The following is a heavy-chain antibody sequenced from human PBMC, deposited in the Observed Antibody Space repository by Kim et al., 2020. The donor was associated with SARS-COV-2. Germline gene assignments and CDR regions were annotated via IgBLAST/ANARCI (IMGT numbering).Heavy chain of an antibody. CDR1: GFTFSNAW. CDR3: SGSGRYFFGRGF. Sequence: GGSLRLSCAASGFTFSNAWMTWVRQAPGKGLEWVGHIKSKTDGGTTDYGTPVKGRFTISRDDSKNTLYLQMTTLKIEDTAVYYCSGSGRYFFGRGFWGQGTLVTVSS. J-gene: IGHJ4*02. D-gene: IGHD1-26*01. CDR2: IKSKTDGGTT. V-gene: IGHV3-15*01.